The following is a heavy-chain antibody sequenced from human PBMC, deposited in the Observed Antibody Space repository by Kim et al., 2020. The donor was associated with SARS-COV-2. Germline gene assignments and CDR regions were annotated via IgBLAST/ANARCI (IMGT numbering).Heavy chain of an antibody. CDR2: ISSSSVTK. V-gene: IGHV3-48*02. J-gene: IGHJ4*02. CDR3: ARNTPNCSGGSCYLDY. D-gene: IGHD2-15*01. Sequence: GGSLRLSCAASGFTFSSYSMNWVRQAPGKGLEWVSYISSSSVTKYYADSVKGRFTISRDNAKNSLSLHMNSLRDEDTAVYFCARNTPNCSGGSCYLDYWGQGTLVTVSS. CDR1: GFTFSSYS.